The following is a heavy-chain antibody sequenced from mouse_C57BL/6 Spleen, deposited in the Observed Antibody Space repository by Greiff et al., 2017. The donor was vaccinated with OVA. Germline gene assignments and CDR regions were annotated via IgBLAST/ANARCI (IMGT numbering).Heavy chain of an antibody. CDR1: GYTFTDYN. D-gene: IGHD2-4*01. CDR2: INPNNGGT. CDR3: ARRLIDAMDY. V-gene: IGHV1-18*01. J-gene: IGHJ4*01. Sequence: EVQGVESGPELVKPGASVKIPCKASGYTFTDYNMDWVKQSHGKSLEWIGDINPNNGGTIYNQKFKGKATLTVDKSSSTAYMELRSLTSEDTAVYYCARRLIDAMDYWGQGTSVTVSS.